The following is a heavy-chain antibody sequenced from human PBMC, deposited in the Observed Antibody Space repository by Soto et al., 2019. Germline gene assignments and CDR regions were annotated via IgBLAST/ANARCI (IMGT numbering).Heavy chain of an antibody. CDR2: INHSGST. Sequence: SETLSLTCAVDGGSFSCYYWSWIRQPPGKGLEWIGEINHSGSTNYNPSLKSRVTISVDTSKNQFSLKLSSVTAADTAVYYCARGLRRYITMVRGVSNAFDIWGQGTMVTVSS. CDR3: ARGLRRYITMVRGVSNAFDI. D-gene: IGHD3-10*01. CDR1: GGSFSCYY. J-gene: IGHJ3*02. V-gene: IGHV4-34*01.